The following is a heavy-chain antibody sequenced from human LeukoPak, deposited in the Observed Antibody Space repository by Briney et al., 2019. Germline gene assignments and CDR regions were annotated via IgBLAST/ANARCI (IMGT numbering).Heavy chain of an antibody. CDR2: INHSGST. D-gene: IGHD4-23*01. V-gene: IGHV4-34*01. J-gene: IGHJ4*02. CDR1: GGSFSGYY. Sequence: SETLSLTCAVYGGSFSGYYWSWLRQPPGKGLEWIGEINHSGSTNYNPSLKSRVTISVDTSKNQFSLKLSSVTAADTAVYYCARSYYGGSHQYYFDYWGQGTLVTVSS. CDR3: ARSYYGGSHQYYFDY.